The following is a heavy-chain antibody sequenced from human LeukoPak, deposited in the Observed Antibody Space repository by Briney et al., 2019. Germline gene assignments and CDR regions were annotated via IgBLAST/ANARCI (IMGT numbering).Heavy chain of an antibody. V-gene: IGHV3-15*07. CDR2: IRSRGDGGIT. Sequence: GGSLRLSCAVSGLTLSNVWMNWVRQAPGKGLEWVGRIRSRGDGGITDFAAPVKGRFTISRDDSKNTLYLQMNSLTSEDTAVYYCTQGSGQYFDYWGQGTLVTVSS. J-gene: IGHJ4*02. CDR1: GLTLSNVW. CDR3: TQGSGQYFDY. D-gene: IGHD2-15*01.